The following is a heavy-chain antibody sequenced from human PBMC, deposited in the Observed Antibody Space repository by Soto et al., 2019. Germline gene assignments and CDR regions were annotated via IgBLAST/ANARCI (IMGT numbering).Heavy chain of an antibody. CDR3: ARLRAGDCSSTSCYLV. Sequence: GASVKVSCKASGYTFTGYYMHWVRQAPGQGLEWMGWINPNSGGTNYAQKFQGWVTMTRDTSISTAYLQWSSLKASDTAMYYCARLRAGDCSSTSCYLVWGQGTTVTVSS. V-gene: IGHV1-2*04. CDR1: GYTFTGYY. D-gene: IGHD2-2*01. CDR2: INPNSGGT. J-gene: IGHJ6*02.